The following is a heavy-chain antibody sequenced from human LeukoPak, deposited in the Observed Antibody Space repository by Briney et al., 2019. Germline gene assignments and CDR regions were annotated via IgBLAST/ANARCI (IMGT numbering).Heavy chain of an antibody. CDR2: ISYTGTT. V-gene: IGHV4-39*01. J-gene: IGHJ6*02. D-gene: IGHD6-19*01. CDR3: AALSGWRSNSDLDV. CDR1: GGSIYSVTYY. Sequence: SETLSLTCSVSGGSIYSVTYYWGWIRPPPGQGLEWIGSISYTGTTYYHPSLNSRVTISVDTSKSQSSLKLGSVTAADTALYYCAALSGWRSNSDLDVWGQGTTVTVSS.